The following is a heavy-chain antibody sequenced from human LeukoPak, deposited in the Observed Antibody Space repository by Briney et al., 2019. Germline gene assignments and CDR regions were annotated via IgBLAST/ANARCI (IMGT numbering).Heavy chain of an antibody. CDR3: ASTHGPIDH. V-gene: IGHV6-1*01. D-gene: IGHD2-8*01. CDR1: GDILSSNAAA. CDR2: TYYRSKFYT. Sequence: SQTLSLTCSLSGDILSSNAAAWNWVRQARSRGLEWLARTYYRSKFYTEYAVSVKTRITVKSDTSKTQFSLPLNSVTPEDTAVYYCASTHGPIDHWGQGTLVTVSS. J-gene: IGHJ5*02.